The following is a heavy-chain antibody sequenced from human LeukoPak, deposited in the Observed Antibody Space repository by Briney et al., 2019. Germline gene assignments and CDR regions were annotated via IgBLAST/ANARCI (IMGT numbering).Heavy chain of an antibody. CDR3: ARQYGRPFDY. D-gene: IGHD4-17*01. V-gene: IGHV5-51*01. CDR2: IYPGDSDP. CDR1: GYSFSNYW. Sequence: GESLKISCKGSGYSFSNYWIGWVRPMPGKGLEWMGIIYPGDSDPRYSPSFQGQVTISVDESINTAYLQWSSLEASDTAMYYCARQYGRPFDYWGQGTLVTVSS. J-gene: IGHJ4*02.